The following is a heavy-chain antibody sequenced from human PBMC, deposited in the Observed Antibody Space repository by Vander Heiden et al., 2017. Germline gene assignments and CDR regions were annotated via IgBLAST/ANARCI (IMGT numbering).Heavy chain of an antibody. CDR2: ISSSSSYI. CDR3: ARDAASYYYYYYGMDV. J-gene: IGHJ6*02. V-gene: IGHV3-21*01. D-gene: IGHD6-13*01. Sequence: EVQLVESGGGLVKPGGSLRLSCAASGFTFSSYSMNWVRQAPGKGLEWVSSISSSSSYIYYADSVKGRFTISRDNAKNSLYLQMNSLRAEDTAVYYCARDAASYYYYYYGMDVWGQGTTVTVSS. CDR1: GFTFSSYS.